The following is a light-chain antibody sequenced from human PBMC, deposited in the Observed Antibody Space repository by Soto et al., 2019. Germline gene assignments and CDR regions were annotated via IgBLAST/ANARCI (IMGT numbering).Light chain of an antibody. CDR1: QSVSSSY. Sequence: EIVLTQSPGTLSLSPGERASLSCRASQSVSSSYLAWYQQKPGQAPRLLIYDASNRATGIPARFSGSGSGTDFTLTISSLEPEDFVVYYCQQRSNWLTFGGGTKVEIK. J-gene: IGKJ4*01. CDR3: QQRSNWLT. CDR2: DAS. V-gene: IGKV3D-20*02.